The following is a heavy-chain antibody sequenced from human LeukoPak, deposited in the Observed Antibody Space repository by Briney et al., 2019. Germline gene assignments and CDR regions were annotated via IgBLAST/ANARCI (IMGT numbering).Heavy chain of an antibody. Sequence: PSETLSLTCTVPGGSISSYYWSWIPQPPGEGLEWIGYIYYSGSTNYNPSLKSRVTISVDTSKNQFSLKLSSVTAADTAVYYCARAFYDFWSGPNWFDPWGQGTLVTVSS. D-gene: IGHD3-3*01. CDR2: IYYSGST. J-gene: IGHJ5*02. V-gene: IGHV4-59*01. CDR3: ARAFYDFWSGPNWFDP. CDR1: GGSISSYY.